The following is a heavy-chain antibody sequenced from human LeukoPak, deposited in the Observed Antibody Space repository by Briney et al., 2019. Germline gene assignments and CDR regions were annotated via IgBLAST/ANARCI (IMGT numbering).Heavy chain of an antibody. D-gene: IGHD5-24*01. CDR1: GFTFSSYW. V-gene: IGHV3-7*01. J-gene: IGHJ5*02. CDR3: ARDVATISNWFDP. CDR2: INQDGSEK. Sequence: GGSLRLSCAASGFTFSSYWMSWVRQAPGKGLEWVANINQDGSEKYYVDSVKGRFTISRDNAKNSLYLQMNSLRAEDTAVYYCARDVATISNWFDPWGQGTRVTVSS.